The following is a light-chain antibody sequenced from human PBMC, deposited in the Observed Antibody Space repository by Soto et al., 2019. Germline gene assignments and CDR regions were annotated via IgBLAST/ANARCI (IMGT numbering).Light chain of an antibody. V-gene: IGKV1-6*01. J-gene: IGKJ1*01. CDR3: LQDINYPWT. CDR1: QGIGNA. Sequence: AIPMTQSPSSLSASVGDRVTISCRASQGIGNALGWYQQKPGKPPKVLIYGASNLQSGVPPRFSGSGSGTDCTLAISTLQPEDYATYYCLQDINYPWTFCQGTKVEIK. CDR2: GAS.